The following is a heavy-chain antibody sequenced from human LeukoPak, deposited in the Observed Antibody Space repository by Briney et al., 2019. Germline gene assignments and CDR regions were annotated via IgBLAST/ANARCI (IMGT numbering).Heavy chain of an antibody. CDR1: GYTFTGYY. Sequence: ASVKVSCKASGYTFTGYYMHWVRQAPGQGLEWMGWINPNSGGTNYAQKFQGRVTMTRDTSITTAYMQLSRLSSDETAVYYCAREVSSSSCNWFDPWGQGTLVTVSS. D-gene: IGHD6-13*01. CDR3: AREVSSSSCNWFDP. J-gene: IGHJ5*02. V-gene: IGHV1-2*02. CDR2: INPNSGGT.